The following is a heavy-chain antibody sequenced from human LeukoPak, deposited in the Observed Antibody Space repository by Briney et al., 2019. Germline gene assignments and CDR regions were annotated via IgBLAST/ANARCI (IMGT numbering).Heavy chain of an antibody. CDR1: GGSISSSNYS. V-gene: IGHV4-61*02. CDR2: IYASGST. CDR3: AREVASYDFRPGRYFDY. D-gene: IGHD3-3*01. Sequence: SETLSLTCTVSGGSISSSNYSWNWIRQPAGKGLEWIGRIYASGSTSYNPSLKSRVTMSVDTSKNQVSLKLSFVTAADTAVYFCAREVASYDFRPGRYFDYWGQGTLVTVSS. J-gene: IGHJ4*02.